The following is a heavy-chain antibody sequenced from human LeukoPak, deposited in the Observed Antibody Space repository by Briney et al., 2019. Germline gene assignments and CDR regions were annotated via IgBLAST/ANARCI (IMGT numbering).Heavy chain of an antibody. CDR3: ARHGAVEGRSGGSPLWWFDP. V-gene: IGHV4-59*08. CDR2: MHHSGST. CDR1: GGSIRSYY. D-gene: IGHD6-19*01. Sequence: PSETLSLTCTVPGGSIRSYYWSWIRQPPGKGLEWIGYMHHSGSTKQNPYLKSPVTISVDTSKSQFSLKRSSVTAADTAVYYWARHGAVEGRSGGSPLWWFDPWGQGTLGTVSS. J-gene: IGHJ5*02.